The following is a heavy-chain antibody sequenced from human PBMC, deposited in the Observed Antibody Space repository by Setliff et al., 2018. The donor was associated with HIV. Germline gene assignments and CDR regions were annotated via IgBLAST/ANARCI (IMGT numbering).Heavy chain of an antibody. CDR3: AAEGPYTNSSPFDY. Sequence: ASVKVSCKASGYTFSNYDINWVRQATGQGLEWMAWMNPNSGNTGYAQKFQGRVTLTRDTSISTAYMELSSLRSEDTAVYYCAAEGPYTNSSPFDYWGQGTLVTVSS. V-gene: IGHV1-8*02. D-gene: IGHD6-6*01. CDR2: MNPNSGNT. CDR1: GYTFSNYD. J-gene: IGHJ4*02.